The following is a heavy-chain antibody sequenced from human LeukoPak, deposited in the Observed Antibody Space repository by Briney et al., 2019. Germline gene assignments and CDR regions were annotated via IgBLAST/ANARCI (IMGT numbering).Heavy chain of an antibody. CDR3: ARVPRVAVAGTNHLYSYYYMDV. CDR2: INWNGGST. Sequence: GGSLRLSCAASGFTFDDYGMSWVRQAPGKGLEWVSGINWNGGSTGYADSVKGRFTISRDNAKNSLYLQMNSLRAEDTALYYCARVPRVAVAGTNHLYSYYYMDVWGKGTTVTVSS. J-gene: IGHJ6*03. D-gene: IGHD6-19*01. V-gene: IGHV3-20*04. CDR1: GFTFDDYG.